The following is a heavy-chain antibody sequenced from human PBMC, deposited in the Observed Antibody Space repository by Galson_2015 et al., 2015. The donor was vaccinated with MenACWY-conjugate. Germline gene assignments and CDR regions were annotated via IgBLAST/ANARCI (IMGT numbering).Heavy chain of an antibody. CDR2: IFSSGST. CDR1: GGSISNYY. J-gene: IGHJ3*02. CDR3: ARSFYYTGGYLPRAFDI. Sequence: SETLSLTCTVSGGSISNYYWNWIRQSPGKGLEWIGYIFSSGSTYYSPSLKSRVTLSVDTSKNQFSLKLSSLTAADTAVYYCARSFYYTGGYLPRAFDIWGQGTMVTVSS. V-gene: IGHV4-59*01. D-gene: IGHD2-8*02.